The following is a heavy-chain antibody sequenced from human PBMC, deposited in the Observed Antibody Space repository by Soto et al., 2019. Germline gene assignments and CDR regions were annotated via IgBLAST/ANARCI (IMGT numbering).Heavy chain of an antibody. CDR3: AKGRSYYYYYGVDV. CDR1: GFTFGDYA. Sequence: AGGSLRLSCTASGFTFGDYAMSWFRQAPGKGLEWVGFIRSKAYGGSTYYADSVKGRFTISRDNSKSTLYLQMNSLRAEDTALYYCAKGRSYYYYYGVDVWGQGTTVTVSS. V-gene: IGHV3-23*01. CDR2: IRSKAYGGST. J-gene: IGHJ6*02.